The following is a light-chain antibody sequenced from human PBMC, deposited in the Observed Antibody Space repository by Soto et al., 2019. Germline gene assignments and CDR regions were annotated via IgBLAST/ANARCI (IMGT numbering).Light chain of an antibody. Sequence: EIVMTQSPSTPSVSPGERATLSCRASQSVSNNLAWYQQKPGQAPRLLIYGASTRATGIPARFSGSGSVTEFTLTISSLQSEAFVVSYCQQYNNWTYTFGHGTKLEIK. CDR2: GAS. CDR3: QQYNNWTYT. V-gene: IGKV3-15*01. J-gene: IGKJ2*01. CDR1: QSVSNN.